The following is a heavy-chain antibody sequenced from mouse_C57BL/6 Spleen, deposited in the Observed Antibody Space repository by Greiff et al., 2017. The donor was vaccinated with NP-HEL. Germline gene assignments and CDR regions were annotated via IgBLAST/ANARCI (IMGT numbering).Heavy chain of an antibody. CDR3: ACMATVDDFDY. CDR2: INPNNGGT. J-gene: IGHJ2*01. D-gene: IGHD1-1*01. Sequence: EVQLQQSGPELVKPGASVKMSCKASGYTFTDYNMHWVKQSHGKSLEWIGYINPNNGGTSYNQKFKGKATLTVNKSSSTAYMELRSLKSEDSAVSYCACMATVDDFDYWGQGTTLTVSS. V-gene: IGHV1-22*01. CDR1: GYTFTDYN.